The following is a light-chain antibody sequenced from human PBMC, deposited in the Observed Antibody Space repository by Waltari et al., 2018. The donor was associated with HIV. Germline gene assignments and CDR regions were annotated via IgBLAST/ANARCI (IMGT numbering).Light chain of an antibody. CDR1: SPRNSY. V-gene: IGLV3-19*01. CDR2: GKN. CDR3: NSRDSSGNHP. J-gene: IGLJ2*01. Sequence: SSELTQDPAVSVALGQTVRVTCQGDSPRNSYTSWYQQKPGQAPVLVIYGKNNRPSGIPDRFSGSSSGNTASLTITGAQAEDEADYYCNSRDSSGNHPFGGGTKLTVL.